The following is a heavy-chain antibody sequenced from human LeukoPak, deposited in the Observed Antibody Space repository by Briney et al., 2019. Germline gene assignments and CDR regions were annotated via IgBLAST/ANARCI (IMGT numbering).Heavy chain of an antibody. Sequence: SETLSLTCAVYGGSFSGYYWSWIRQPPGKGLEWIGEINHSGSTNYNPSLKSRVTISVDTSKNQFSLKLSSVTAADTAVYYCARGRLWTDDEDENCFDYWGQGTLVTVSS. CDR3: ARGRLWTDDEDENCFDY. CDR2: INHSGST. V-gene: IGHV4-34*01. CDR1: GGSFSGYY. J-gene: IGHJ4*02. D-gene: IGHD3-10*01.